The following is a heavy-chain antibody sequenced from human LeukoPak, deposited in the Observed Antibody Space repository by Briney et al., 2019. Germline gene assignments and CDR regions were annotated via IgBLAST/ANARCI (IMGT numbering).Heavy chain of an antibody. CDR3: ARTLARASSSGSYYGAFDI. V-gene: IGHV3-30*03. J-gene: IGHJ3*02. Sequence: GGSLRLSCAASGFTFSRYGMHWVRQAPGKGQEWVAVISYDGSDKYYADSVKGRFTISRDNSKNTLYLQMNSLRAEDTAVYYCARTLARASSSGSYYGAFDIWGQGTMVTVSS. CDR1: GFTFSRYG. CDR2: ISYDGSDK. D-gene: IGHD1-26*01.